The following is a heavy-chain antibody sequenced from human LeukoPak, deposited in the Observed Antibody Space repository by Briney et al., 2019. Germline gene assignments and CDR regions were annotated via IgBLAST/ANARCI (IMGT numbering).Heavy chain of an antibody. V-gene: IGHV4-34*01. CDR3: AKRSMATSEFDY. CDR2: INHSGST. Sequence: SETLSLTCAVSGGSFSGYYWSWIRQPPGKGLEWIGEINHSGSTNYNPSLKSRVTISVDTSKYQFSLKLSSVTAADTAVYYCAKRSMATSEFDYWGQGTLVTVSS. D-gene: IGHD5-24*01. J-gene: IGHJ4*02. CDR1: GGSFSGYY.